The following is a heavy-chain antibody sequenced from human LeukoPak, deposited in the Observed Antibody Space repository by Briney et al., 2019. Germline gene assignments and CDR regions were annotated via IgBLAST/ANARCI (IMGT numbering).Heavy chain of an antibody. CDR3: ARSLDTAMVSSFDY. V-gene: IGHV4-59*12. CDR2: IYYTGST. J-gene: IGHJ4*02. Sequence: SETLSLTCTVSGGSISTYYWTWIRQPPGKGLEWIGYIYYTGSTNYNPSLKSRVTISVDTSKNQFSLKLSSVTAADTAVYYCARSLDTAMVSSFDYWGQGTLVTVSS. CDR1: GGSISTYY. D-gene: IGHD5-18*01.